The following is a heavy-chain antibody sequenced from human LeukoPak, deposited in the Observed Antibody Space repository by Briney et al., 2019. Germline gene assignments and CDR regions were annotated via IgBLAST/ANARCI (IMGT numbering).Heavy chain of an antibody. V-gene: IGHV4-34*01. CDR3: ARGSGRYDILTGHTVNWFDP. Sequence: SETLSLTCAVYGDSFSGYYWSWIRQPPGKGLEWIGEIIHSGSTNYNPSLKSRVTISVDTSKNQFSLKLSSVTAADTAVYYCARGSGRYDILTGHTVNWFDPWGQGTLVTVSS. D-gene: IGHD3-9*01. J-gene: IGHJ5*02. CDR2: IIHSGST. CDR1: GDSFSGYY.